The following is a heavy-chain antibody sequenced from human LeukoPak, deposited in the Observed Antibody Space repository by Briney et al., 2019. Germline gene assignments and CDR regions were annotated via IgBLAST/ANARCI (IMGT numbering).Heavy chain of an antibody. CDR1: GFTFSNFA. Sequence: GESLKISCAASGFTFSNFAMTWVRQAPGKGLEWVSSIVGSSSTYYADSLKGRFTISRDNAKNSLYLQMNSLRAEDTAVYYCARIGAGSSRDYWGQGTLVTVSS. CDR2: IVGSSST. J-gene: IGHJ4*02. V-gene: IGHV3-21*01. CDR3: ARIGAGSSRDY. D-gene: IGHD6-13*01.